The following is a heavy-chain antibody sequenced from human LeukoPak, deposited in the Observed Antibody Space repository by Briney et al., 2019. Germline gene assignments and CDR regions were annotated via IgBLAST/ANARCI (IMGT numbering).Heavy chain of an antibody. J-gene: IGHJ5*02. CDR2: ISHNGST. Sequence: SQTLSLTCTVSGVSISSGGYSWNWIRQPPGKGLEWIGYISHNGSTYYNSSLKSRVTISADRSKNQFSLKLSSVTAADTAVYYCARGGVLRFLEWSPSFDPWGQGTLVTVSS. V-gene: IGHV4-30-2*01. CDR1: GVSISSGGYS. D-gene: IGHD3-3*01. CDR3: ARGGVLRFLEWSPSFDP.